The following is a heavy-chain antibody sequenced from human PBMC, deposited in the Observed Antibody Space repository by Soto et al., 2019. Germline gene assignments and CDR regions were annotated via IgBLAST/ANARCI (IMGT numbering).Heavy chain of an antibody. V-gene: IGHV3-30-3*01. CDR3: ARSIAVAGLDY. D-gene: IGHD6-19*01. CDR2: ISNDETKT. J-gene: IGHJ4*02. CDR1: GFFFNTYA. Sequence: QPGGSLRLSCAASGFFFNTYAVHWVRQAPGKGLEWVAVISNDETKTYFADSVKGRVSISRDSSKNTVYLQMDSLRAEDTAVYYCARSIAVAGLDYWGPGTLVTVSS.